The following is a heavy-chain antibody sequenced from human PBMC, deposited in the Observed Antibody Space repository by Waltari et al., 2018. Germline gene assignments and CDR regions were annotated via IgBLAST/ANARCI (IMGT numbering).Heavy chain of an antibody. CDR2: FDPEEGET. CDR3: ATVPVDNFSSGYYFDY. CDR1: GYTLTELS. J-gene: IGHJ4*02. V-gene: IGHV1-24*01. D-gene: IGHD6-25*01. Sequence: QVQLVQSGAEVKKPGASVKVSCKVSGYTLTELSMHWVRQAPGKGLEWMGGFDPEEGETIYAQKFQGRVTMTEDTSTDTAYMELSSLRSEDTAVYYCATVPVDNFSSGYYFDYWGQGTLVTVSS.